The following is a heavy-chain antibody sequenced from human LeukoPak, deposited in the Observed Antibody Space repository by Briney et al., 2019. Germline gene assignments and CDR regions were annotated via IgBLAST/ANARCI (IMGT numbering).Heavy chain of an antibody. Sequence: ASETLSLTCTVSGGSISPYYWSWIRQPPGKGLEWIGYIYYSGSTNYNPSLKSRVTISLDTSKNQFSLKLSSVTAADTAVYYCARSTWLLDRWGQGTLVTVSS. J-gene: IGHJ4*02. CDR2: IYYSGST. CDR3: ARSTWLLDR. V-gene: IGHV4-59*01. CDR1: GGSISPYY. D-gene: IGHD3-22*01.